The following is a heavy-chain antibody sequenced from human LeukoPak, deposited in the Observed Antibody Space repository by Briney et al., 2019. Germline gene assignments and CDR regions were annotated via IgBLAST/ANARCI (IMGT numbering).Heavy chain of an antibody. V-gene: IGHV1-18*01. CDR2: ISAYNGNT. CDR1: GYTFTSYG. Sequence: GASVKVSCKASGYTFTSYGISWVRQAPGQGLEWMGWISAYNGNTNYAQKLQGRGTMTTDTSTSTAYMELRSLRSDDTAVYYCAIPRAGKPYFDYWGQGTLVTVSS. J-gene: IGHJ4*02. D-gene: IGHD1-14*01. CDR3: AIPRAGKPYFDY.